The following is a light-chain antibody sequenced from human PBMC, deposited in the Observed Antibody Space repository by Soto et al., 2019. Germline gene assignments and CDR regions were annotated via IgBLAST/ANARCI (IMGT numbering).Light chain of an antibody. Sequence: DIVMTQSPDSLAVSLGERATINCKSSQSVFYSVNSKNYLGWFQQKPGQPPKLLIDCASIRESGVPDRFSGSGFGTAFTLTISSVQAEDVALYYCQQYHSLPYTFGQGSKLEIK. CDR2: CAS. CDR3: QQYHSLPYT. J-gene: IGKJ2*01. V-gene: IGKV4-1*01. CDR1: QSVFYSVNSKNY.